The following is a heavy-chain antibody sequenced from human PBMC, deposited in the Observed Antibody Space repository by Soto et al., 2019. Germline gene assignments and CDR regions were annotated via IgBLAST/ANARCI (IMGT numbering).Heavy chain of an antibody. CDR3: AREKVQPGIAVAGVDY. Sequence: EVQLVESGGNGVQPGGSLRLSCAASGFTFNSYSMNWVRQAPGQGLEWLSHISSTSDTIYYADAVKGRFTISRDNARNSLYLQMNSLRDEDTAVYYCAREKVQPGIAVAGVDYWGQGTLVTVSS. J-gene: IGHJ4*02. V-gene: IGHV3-48*02. CDR2: ISSTSDTI. CDR1: GFTFNSYS. D-gene: IGHD6-19*01.